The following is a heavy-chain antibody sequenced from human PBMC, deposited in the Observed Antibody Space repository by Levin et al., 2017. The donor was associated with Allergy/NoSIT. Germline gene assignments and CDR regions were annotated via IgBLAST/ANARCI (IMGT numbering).Heavy chain of an antibody. Sequence: GESLKISCAASGFTFSSYAMSWVRQAPGKGLEWVSAISGSGGSTYYADSVKGRFTISRDNSKNTLYLQMNSLRAEDTAVYYCAKEEGGSGSYEWSDYWGQGTLVTVSS. CDR1: GFTFSSYA. D-gene: IGHD3-10*01. J-gene: IGHJ4*02. V-gene: IGHV3-23*01. CDR3: AKEEGGSGSYEWSDY. CDR2: ISGSGGST.